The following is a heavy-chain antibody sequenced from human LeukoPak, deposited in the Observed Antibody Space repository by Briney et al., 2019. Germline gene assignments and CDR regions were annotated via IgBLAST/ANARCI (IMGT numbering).Heavy chain of an antibody. V-gene: IGHV3-21*01. D-gene: IGHD4-17*01. CDR2: ISSSSSYI. CDR3: ARDSPTVTSQAIDY. J-gene: IGHJ4*02. Sequence: PGGSLRLSCAASGFTFSSYSMNWVRQAPGKGLEWVSSISSSSSYIYYADSVKGRFTISRDNAKNSLYPQMNSLRAEDTAVYYCARDSPTVTSQAIDYWGQGTLVTVSS. CDR1: GFTFSSYS.